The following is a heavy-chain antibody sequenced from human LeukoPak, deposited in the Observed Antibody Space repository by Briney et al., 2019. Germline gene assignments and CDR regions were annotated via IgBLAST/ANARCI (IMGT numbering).Heavy chain of an antibody. CDR1: GGSFSGYY. J-gene: IGHJ4*02. V-gene: IGHV4-34*01. Sequence: PETLSLTCAVYGGSFSGYYWSWIRQPPGKGLEWIGEINHSGSTNYNPSLKSRVTISVDTSKNQFSLKLSSVTAADTAVYYCSRGLSDVYWGQGTLVTVSS. CDR2: INHSGST. CDR3: SRGLSDVY.